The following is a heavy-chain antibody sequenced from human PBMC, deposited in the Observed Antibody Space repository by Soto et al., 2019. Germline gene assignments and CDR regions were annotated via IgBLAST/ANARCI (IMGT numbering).Heavy chain of an antibody. CDR3: ARAVGYRNGYYYSDY. J-gene: IGHJ4*02. Sequence: SETLSLTCTVSGGSISSGGYYWSWIRQHPGKGLEWIGYIYYSGSTYYNPSLKSRVTISVDTSKNQFSLKVSSVTAADTAVYYCARAVGYRNGYYYSDYWGQGTPVTLSS. D-gene: IGHD2-15*01. V-gene: IGHV4-31*02. CDR2: IYYSGST. CDR1: GGSISSGGYY.